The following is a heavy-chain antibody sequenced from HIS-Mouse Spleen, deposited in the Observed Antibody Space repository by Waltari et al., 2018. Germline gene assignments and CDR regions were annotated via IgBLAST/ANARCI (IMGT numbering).Heavy chain of an antibody. V-gene: IGHV4-39*07. D-gene: IGHD3-3*01. Sequence: QLQLQESGPGLVKPSETLSLTCTVSGGSISSSSYSWGWIRQPPGKGLEWIGSIYYSGSTYCNPSLKSAVTMSVDTSKNQFSLKLSSVTAADTAVYYCARAPTGFLEWFDAFDIWGQGTMVTVSS. CDR2: IYYSGST. CDR1: GGSISSSSYS. CDR3: ARAPTGFLEWFDAFDI. J-gene: IGHJ3*02.